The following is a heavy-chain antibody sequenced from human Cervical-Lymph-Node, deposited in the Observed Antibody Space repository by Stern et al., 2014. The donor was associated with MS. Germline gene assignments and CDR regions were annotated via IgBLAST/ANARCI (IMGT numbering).Heavy chain of an antibody. CDR2: IIPILAIA. V-gene: IGHV1-69*09. D-gene: IGHD3-3*01. J-gene: IGHJ6*02. CDR3: ARDSDFWGMDV. CDR1: GGIFSNYS. Sequence: MQLVESGAEVKKPGSSMKVSCKASGGIFSNYSITWVRQAPGQGLEWMGRIIPILAIANYAQKFQDRVTITADNSRSTAYMELSSLTSNDTAVYYCARDSDFWGMDVWGQGTTVTVSS.